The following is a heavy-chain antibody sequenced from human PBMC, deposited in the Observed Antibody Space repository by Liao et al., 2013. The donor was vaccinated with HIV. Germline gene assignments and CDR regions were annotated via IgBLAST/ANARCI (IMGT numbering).Heavy chain of an antibody. V-gene: IGHV4-61*02. J-gene: IGHJ4*02. CDR2: IYTSGST. CDR3: ARDRGGGYCSGGSCFLDY. CDR1: GASINTGEHY. D-gene: IGHD2-15*01. Sequence: QVQLQESGPGLVQPSQTLSLTCTVSGASINTGEHYWSWIRQPAGKELEWIGRIYTSGSTNYNPSLKGRVTMSVDTSKNQFSLKLSSVTAADTALYYCARDRGGGYCSGGSCFLDYWGQGTLVTVSS.